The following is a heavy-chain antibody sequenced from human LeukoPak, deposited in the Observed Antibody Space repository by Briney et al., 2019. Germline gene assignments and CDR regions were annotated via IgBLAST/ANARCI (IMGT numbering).Heavy chain of an antibody. CDR2: IYTSGST. V-gene: IGHV4-4*07. Sequence: PSETLSLTCTVSGGSITIYYWSWIRQPAGKGLEWIGSIYTSGSTNYNPSLKSRVTMSVDTSKNQFSLNLSSVTAADTAVYYCARDRTSGYTYGPFGYWGQGTLVTVSS. D-gene: IGHD5-18*01. CDR3: ARDRTSGYTYGPFGY. CDR1: GGSITIYY. J-gene: IGHJ4*02.